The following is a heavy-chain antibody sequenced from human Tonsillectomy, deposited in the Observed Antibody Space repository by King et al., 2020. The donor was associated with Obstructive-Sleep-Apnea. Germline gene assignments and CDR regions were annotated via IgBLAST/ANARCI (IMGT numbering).Heavy chain of an antibody. Sequence: VQLVESGGGLVQPGGSLRLSCAASGFTVSSNYMSWVRQAPGKGLGWVSVIYSGGTPYYADSVKGRFTISRDNSKNTLYLQMNSLSADETAVYYCARGHYDVLTGYYSSPWGQGTLVTVSS. CDR1: GFTVSSNY. V-gene: IGHV3-66*01. CDR3: ARGHYDVLTGYYSSP. CDR2: IYSGGTP. J-gene: IGHJ5*02. D-gene: IGHD3-9*01.